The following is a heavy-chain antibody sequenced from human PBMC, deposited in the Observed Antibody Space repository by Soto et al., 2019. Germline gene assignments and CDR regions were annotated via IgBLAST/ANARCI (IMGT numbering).Heavy chain of an antibody. CDR1: GDSINTDS. D-gene: IGHD6-13*01. CDR2: IYYTGST. Sequence: ETLSPTCYVPGDSINTDSWRWIRQPPGKRLGWIGYIYYTGSTTYNPSLESRVTMSVDTSKNQFSRKLSSVNAADTAVYYCAKYRRTEAEGFTLDYWGRGTLVTVSS. J-gene: IGHJ4*02. V-gene: IGHV4-59*01. CDR3: AKYRRTEAEGFTLDY.